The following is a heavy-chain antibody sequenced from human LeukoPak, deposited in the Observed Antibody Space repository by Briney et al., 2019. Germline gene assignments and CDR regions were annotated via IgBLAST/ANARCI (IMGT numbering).Heavy chain of an antibody. CDR2: IYASGST. V-gene: IGHV4-4*07. CDR3: ARDDAAGIVGATPGDY. J-gene: IGHJ4*02. D-gene: IGHD1-26*01. CDR1: GGSISSYY. Sequence: SETLSLTCTVSGGSISSYYWSWIRQPTGRGLEWIGRIYASGSTNYNPSLKSRVTMSVDTSKNQFSLKLSSVTAADTAVYYCARDDAAGIVGATPGDYWGQGTLVTVSS.